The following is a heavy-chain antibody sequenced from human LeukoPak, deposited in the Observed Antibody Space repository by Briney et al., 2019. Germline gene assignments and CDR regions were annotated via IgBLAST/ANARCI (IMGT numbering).Heavy chain of an antibody. J-gene: IGHJ3*02. CDR2: IYTSGST. V-gene: IGHV4-4*07. CDR3: ARDRGYSYGWFSPDAFDI. Sequence: PSETLSLTCTVSGGSISSYYWSWIRQPAGKGLEWIGRIYTSGSTTYNPSLKSRVTMSVDTSKNQFSLKLSSVTAADTAVYYCARDRGYSYGWFSPDAFDIWGQGTMVTVSS. D-gene: IGHD5-18*01. CDR1: GGSISSYY.